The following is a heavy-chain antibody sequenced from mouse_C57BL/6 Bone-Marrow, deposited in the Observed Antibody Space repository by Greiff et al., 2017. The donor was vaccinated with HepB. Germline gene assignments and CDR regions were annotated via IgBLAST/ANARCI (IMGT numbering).Heavy chain of an antibody. J-gene: IGHJ2*01. V-gene: IGHV2-2*01. Sequence: QVQLKESGPGLVQPSQSLSITCTVSGFSLTSYGVHWVRQSPGKGLEWLGVIWSGGGTDYNAAFISRLSISKDNSKSQVFFKMNSLQADDTAIYYCARNMDGYFDYWGQGTTLTVSS. CDR1: GFSLTSYG. CDR2: IWSGGGT. D-gene: IGHD1-1*02. CDR3: ARNMDGYFDY.